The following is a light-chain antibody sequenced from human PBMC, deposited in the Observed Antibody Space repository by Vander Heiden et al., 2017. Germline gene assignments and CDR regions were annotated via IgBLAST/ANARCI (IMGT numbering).Light chain of an antibody. V-gene: IGKV4-1*01. CDR1: QSVLYNSNNKNY. J-gene: IGKJ2*01. Sequence: DFVMTQSPDSLAVSLGERATINCKSSQSVLYNSNNKNYLAWYQQKPGQPPKLLIYLASTRESGVPDRFSGSGSGTDFTLTISSLQAEDGAVYYCQQYYGTVYTFGQGTKLEIK. CDR2: LAS. CDR3: QQYYGTVYT.